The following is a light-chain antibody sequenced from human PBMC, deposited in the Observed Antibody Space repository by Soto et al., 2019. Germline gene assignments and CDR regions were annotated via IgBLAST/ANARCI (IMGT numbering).Light chain of an antibody. J-gene: IGLJ2*01. Sequence: QSALTQPASVSGSPGQSITISCTGTSSDVGGYNHVSWYQQHPVKAPKLMIYDVTDRPSGVSNRFSGSKSGNTASLAISGLKAEDEADYYCNSYTSTNTLVFGGGTKLTVL. CDR2: DVT. V-gene: IGLV2-14*03. CDR3: NSYTSTNTLV. CDR1: SSDVGGYNH.